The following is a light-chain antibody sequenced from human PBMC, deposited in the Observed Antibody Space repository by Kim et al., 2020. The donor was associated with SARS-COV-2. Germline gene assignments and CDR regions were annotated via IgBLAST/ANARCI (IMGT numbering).Light chain of an antibody. CDR3: ATWDDSLSGWV. V-gene: IGLV1-47*01. Sequence: QSVLTQAPSASGTPGQRVTISCSGSSSNIETNFVYWFQQLPGTAPKLLIYRNSQRPSGVPDRFSGSKSGTSASLAISGLRSEDEADYYCATWDDSLSGWVFGGGTQLTVL. CDR1: SSNIETNF. CDR2: RNS. J-gene: IGLJ3*02.